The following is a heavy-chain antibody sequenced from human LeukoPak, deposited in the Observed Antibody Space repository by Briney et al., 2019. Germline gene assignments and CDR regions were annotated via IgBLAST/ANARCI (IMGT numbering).Heavy chain of an antibody. Sequence: ASVKVSCKASGYTFTSYYMHWVRPAPGQGLEWMGIINPSGGSTSYAQKFQGRVTMTRDTSTSTVYMELSSLRSEDTAVYYCAREISGYYLDYWGQGTLVTVSS. CDR1: GYTFTSYY. D-gene: IGHD3-22*01. V-gene: IGHV1-46*01. CDR2: INPSGGST. J-gene: IGHJ4*02. CDR3: AREISGYYLDY.